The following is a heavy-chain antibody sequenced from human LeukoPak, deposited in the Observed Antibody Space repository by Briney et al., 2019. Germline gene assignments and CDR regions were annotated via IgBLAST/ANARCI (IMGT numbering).Heavy chain of an antibody. CDR3: ARSIEAGRGNWFDP. J-gene: IGHJ5*02. Sequence: PGGSLRLSCASSGFTFSIYSMNWVRQAPGKGLEWVSSIGSSSSFIYYADSVKGRFTISRENAKNSLYLQMNSLRAEDTAVYYCARSIEAGRGNWFDPWGQGTLVTVSS. V-gene: IGHV3-21*01. CDR1: GFTFSIYS. D-gene: IGHD6-6*01. CDR2: IGSSSSFI.